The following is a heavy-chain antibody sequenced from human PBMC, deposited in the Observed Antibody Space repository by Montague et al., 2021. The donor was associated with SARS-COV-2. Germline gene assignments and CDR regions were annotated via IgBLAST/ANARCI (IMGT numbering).Heavy chain of an antibody. CDR1: GGSTSSSSYY. Sequence: SETLSLTCTVSGGSTSSSSYYWGWIRQPPGKGLEWIGSIYYSGSTYYNPSLKSRVTISVDTSKNQFSLKLSSVTAADTAVYYCARQGDQLLLEYWFDPWGRGTLVTVSS. CDR3: ARQGDQLLLEYWFDP. V-gene: IGHV4-39*01. CDR2: IYYSGST. J-gene: IGHJ5*02. D-gene: IGHD2-2*01.